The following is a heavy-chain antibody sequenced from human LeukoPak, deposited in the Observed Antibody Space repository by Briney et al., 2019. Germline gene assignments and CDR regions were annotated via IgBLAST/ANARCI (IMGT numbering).Heavy chain of an antibody. V-gene: IGHV3-53*01. CDR3: ARDRWELLSNSYHYCGLDV. Sequence: GGSLRLSCAASGFTVSSNYMSWVRQAPGKGLEWVSVIYSGGSTYYAGSVKGRFTISRDNSKNTLYLQMNSLRAEDTAVYYCARDRWELLSNSYHYCGLDVWGQGTTVTVSS. CDR2: IYSGGST. J-gene: IGHJ6*02. CDR1: GFTVSSNY. D-gene: IGHD2-15*01.